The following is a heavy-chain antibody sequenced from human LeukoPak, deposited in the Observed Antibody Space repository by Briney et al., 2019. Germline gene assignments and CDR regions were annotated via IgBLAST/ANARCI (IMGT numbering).Heavy chain of an antibody. CDR1: GFTFSSYG. CDR2: ISYDGSNK. CDR3: AGTLEYYYDSSGYYYLDY. V-gene: IGHV3-30*03. Sequence: AGGSLRLSCAASGFTFSSYGMHWVRQAPGKGLEWVAVISYDGSNKYYADSVKGRFTISRDNSKNTLYLQMNSLRAEDTAVYYCAGTLEYYYDSSGYYYLDYWGQGSLVTVSS. D-gene: IGHD3-22*01. J-gene: IGHJ4*02.